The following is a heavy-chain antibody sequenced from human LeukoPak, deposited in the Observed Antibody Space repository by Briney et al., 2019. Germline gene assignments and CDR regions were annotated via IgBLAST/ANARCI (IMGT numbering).Heavy chain of an antibody. Sequence: GGSLRLSCAASGFTFSSYSMNWVRQAPGKGREGVSSISSSSSYIYCADSVKGRFTISRDNSKNTLYLQMNSLRAEDTAGYYCARAYYGSSGYYHRYYFDYWGQGTPVTVSS. CDR3: ARAYYGSSGYYHRYYFDY. V-gene: IGHV3-21*04. D-gene: IGHD3-22*01. J-gene: IGHJ4*02. CDR1: GFTFSSYS. CDR2: ISSSSSYI.